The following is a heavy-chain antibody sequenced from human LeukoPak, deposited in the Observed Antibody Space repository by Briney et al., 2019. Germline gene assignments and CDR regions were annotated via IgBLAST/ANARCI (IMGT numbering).Heavy chain of an antibody. Sequence: GGSLRLSCAASGFTFSSYAMHWVRQAPGKGLEWVAVISYDGSNKYYADSVKGRFTISRDNSKNTLYLQMNSLRAEDTVVYYCARGAQTAPADYYYYGMDVWGQGTTVTVSS. CDR1: GFTFSSYA. V-gene: IGHV3-30-3*01. CDR2: ISYDGSNK. CDR3: ARGAQTAPADYYYYGMDV. D-gene: IGHD4/OR15-4a*01. J-gene: IGHJ6*02.